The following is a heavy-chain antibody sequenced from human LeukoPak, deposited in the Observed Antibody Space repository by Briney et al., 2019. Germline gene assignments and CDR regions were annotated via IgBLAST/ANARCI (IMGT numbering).Heavy chain of an antibody. V-gene: IGHV3-48*04. D-gene: IGHD3-3*01. Sequence: GGSLRLSCAASGSTFSTYSMNWVRQAPGKGLEWVSYISSGSSTIYYADSVKGRFTISRDNAKNSLYLQMNSLRAEDTAVYYCARVAGDFWSGYYYYYYYMDVWGKGTTVTVSS. CDR2: ISSGSSTI. CDR1: GSTFSTYS. J-gene: IGHJ6*03. CDR3: ARVAGDFWSGYYYYYYYMDV.